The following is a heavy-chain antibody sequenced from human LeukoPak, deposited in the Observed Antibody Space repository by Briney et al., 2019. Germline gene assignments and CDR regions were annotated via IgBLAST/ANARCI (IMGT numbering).Heavy chain of an antibody. CDR1: GFTFSNYA. CDR2: ISSSSSYI. CDR3: AGVSSGMTFDY. D-gene: IGHD3-22*01. V-gene: IGHV3-21*01. J-gene: IGHJ4*02. Sequence: GGSLRLSCAASGFTFSNYAMHWVRQAPGKGLEWVSSISSSSSYIYYADSVKGRFTISRDNAKNSLYLQMNSLRAEDTAVYYCAGVSSGMTFDYWGQGTLVTVSS.